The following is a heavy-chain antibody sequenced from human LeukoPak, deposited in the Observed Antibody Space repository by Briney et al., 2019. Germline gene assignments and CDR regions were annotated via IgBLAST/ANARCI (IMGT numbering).Heavy chain of an antibody. J-gene: IGHJ5*02. V-gene: IGHV4-4*02. CDR2: IYRSGST. D-gene: IGHD3-9*01. Sequence: SGTLSLTCVVSGGSISSNTWWSWVRQPPSKGLQWIGEIYRSGSTNYNTSLKSRVSMSIDKSKNQFSLKLSSVTAADTAVYYCATLDILNDWSDPWGQGTLVTVSS. CDR3: ATLDILNDWSDP. CDR1: GGSISSNTW.